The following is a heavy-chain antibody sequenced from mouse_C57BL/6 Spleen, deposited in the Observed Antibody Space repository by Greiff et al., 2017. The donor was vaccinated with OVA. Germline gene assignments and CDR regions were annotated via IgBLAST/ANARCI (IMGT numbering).Heavy chain of an antibody. V-gene: IGHV1-31*01. CDR3: AKRGDDYDGGYWYFDV. CDR2: IYPYNGVS. CDR1: GYSFTGYY. Sequence: EVQLQQSGPELVKPGASVKISCKASGYSFTGYYMHWVKQSHGNILDWIGYIYPYNGVSSYNQKFKGKATLTVDKSSSTAYMELRSLTSEDSAVYYCAKRGDDYDGGYWYFDVWGTGTTVTVSS. D-gene: IGHD2-4*01. J-gene: IGHJ1*03.